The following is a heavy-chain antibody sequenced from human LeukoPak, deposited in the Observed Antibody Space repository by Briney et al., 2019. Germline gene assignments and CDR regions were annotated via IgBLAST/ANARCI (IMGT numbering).Heavy chain of an antibody. V-gene: IGHV3-21*01. J-gene: IGHJ3*02. CDR3: ARAQTMFWEFDGFDI. CDR1: GFILSSYS. Sequence: GGSLRLSCAAPGFILSSYSMSWVRQAPGKGLEWVSSITGGSSYIYYADSVKGRFTISRDNAKNSVYLQVNSLRDEDTAVYSCARAQTMFWEFDGFDIWGRGTKVTVSS. D-gene: IGHD3-10*02. CDR2: ITGGSSYI.